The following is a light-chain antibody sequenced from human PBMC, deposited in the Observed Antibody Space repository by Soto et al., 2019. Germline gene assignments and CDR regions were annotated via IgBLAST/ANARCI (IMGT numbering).Light chain of an antibody. Sequence: IRMAQSPSSLSSSVGDRGTLTCRASQDISRYLAWFKRKPGRAPKLLGYAASTLQSGVPSRFSGSGSGTEFTLTISSLQPEDFATYYCQQRKDYPLTFGGGTKVDIK. J-gene: IGKJ4*01. CDR3: QQRKDYPLT. CDR1: QDISRY. V-gene: IGKV1-9*01. CDR2: AAS.